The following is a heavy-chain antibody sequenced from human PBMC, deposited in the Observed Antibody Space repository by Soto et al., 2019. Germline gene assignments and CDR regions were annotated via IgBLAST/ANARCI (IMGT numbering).Heavy chain of an antibody. J-gene: IGHJ4*02. Sequence: TLSLTCTVSGGSISSGGYYWSWIRQHPGKGLEWIGYIYYSGSTYYNPSLKSRVTISVDTSKNQFSLRLSSVTAADTAVYYCARSYDSSGYYWDYWGQGTLVTVSS. V-gene: IGHV4-31*03. D-gene: IGHD3-22*01. CDR2: IYYSGST. CDR3: ARSYDSSGYYWDY. CDR1: GGSISSGGYY.